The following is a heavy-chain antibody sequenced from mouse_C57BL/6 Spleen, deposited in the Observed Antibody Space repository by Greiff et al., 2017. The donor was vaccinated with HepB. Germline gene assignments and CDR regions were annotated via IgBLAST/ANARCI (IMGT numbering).Heavy chain of an antibody. CDR2: IYPGNSDT. D-gene: IGHD1-1*01. V-gene: IGHV1-5*01. Sequence: VQLKESGTVLARPGASVKMSCKTSGYTFTSYWMHWVKQRPGQGLEWIGAIYPGNSDTSYNQKFKGKAKLTAVTSASTPYMELSSLTNKDSAVYYCTRKYYGSSHWYFDVWGKGTTVTVSA. J-gene: IGHJ1*03. CDR3: TRKYYGSSHWYFDV. CDR1: GYTFTSYW.